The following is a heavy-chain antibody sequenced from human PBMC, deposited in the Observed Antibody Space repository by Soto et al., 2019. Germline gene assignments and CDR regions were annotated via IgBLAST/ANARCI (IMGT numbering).Heavy chain of an antibody. J-gene: IGHJ5*02. Sequence: QVQLQESGPGLVKPSETLSLTCIVSGVSISNYYWSWLRQPPGKGLEWIGYLYYSGNTNYNPSLKSRVTISVDTSKSQFSLELSSVTTADTAVYYCARARSYGSGNIGFDPWGQGTLVTVSS. CDR1: GVSISNYY. CDR2: LYYSGNT. D-gene: IGHD3-10*01. CDR3: ARARSYGSGNIGFDP. V-gene: IGHV4-59*01.